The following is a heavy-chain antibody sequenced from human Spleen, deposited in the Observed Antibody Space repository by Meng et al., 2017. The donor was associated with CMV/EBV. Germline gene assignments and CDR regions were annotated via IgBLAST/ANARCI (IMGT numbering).Heavy chain of an antibody. CDR3: AKGRNSSSPSSYGMDV. D-gene: IGHD2-2*01. CDR1: GVSFSNYA. CDR2: FSGTYGRT. V-gene: IGHV3-23*01. Sequence: GESLKISCAASGVSFSNYAMSWVRQAPGKGLEWVSVFSGTYGRTYSADSVKGRFTISRDNSKNTLYLQMNSLRAEDTAVYYCAKGRNSSSPSSYGMDVWGQGTTVTVSS. J-gene: IGHJ6*02.